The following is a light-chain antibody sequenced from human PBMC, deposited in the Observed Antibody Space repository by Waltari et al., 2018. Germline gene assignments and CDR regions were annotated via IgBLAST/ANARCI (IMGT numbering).Light chain of an antibody. J-gene: IGLJ2*01. V-gene: IGLV3-21*02. CDR1: NIGSKS. CDR3: QVWDDNSEQVI. Sequence: SFVVTQTPSVSVAPGQTAKIECGGKNIGSKSVQWYQQKAGQAPVLVIYDDSDRHTGMPERFSGSNSRNTATLTISSVEAGDEADYYCQVWDDNSEQVIFGGGSKLTVL. CDR2: DDS.